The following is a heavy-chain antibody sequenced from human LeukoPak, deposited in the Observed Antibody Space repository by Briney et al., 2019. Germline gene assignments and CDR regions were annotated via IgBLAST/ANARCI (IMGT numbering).Heavy chain of an antibody. CDR1: GYTFTYFY. J-gene: IGHJ4*02. V-gene: IGHV1-2*02. CDR3: ARDTQSKRDY. Sequence: ASVKVSCKTSGYTFTYFYMHWVRHAPGQGLEWMGWIHPNTGATNYAPKFRGRVIMTRDTSISTIYMEVSRLTSDDTAVYYCARDTQSKRDYWGQGTLVTVSS. D-gene: IGHD2-15*01. CDR2: IHPNTGAT.